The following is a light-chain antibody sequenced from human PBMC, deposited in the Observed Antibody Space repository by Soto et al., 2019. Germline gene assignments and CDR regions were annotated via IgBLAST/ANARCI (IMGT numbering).Light chain of an antibody. CDR1: QSISSW. Sequence: DIRMTQSPSTLSASVGDRVTITCRASQSISSWLAWYQQKPGKAPKLLIYDASSLESGVPSRFSGSGSGTEFTLTISSLQPDDFATYYCQQYDTFGQGTKVEIK. CDR2: DAS. J-gene: IGKJ1*01. V-gene: IGKV1-5*01. CDR3: QQYDT.